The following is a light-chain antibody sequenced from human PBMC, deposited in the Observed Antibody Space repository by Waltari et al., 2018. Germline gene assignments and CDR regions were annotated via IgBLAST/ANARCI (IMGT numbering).Light chain of an antibody. CDR1: QSVSSY. CDR2: AAS. CDR3: QQSSSTPPWT. V-gene: IGKV1-39*01. Sequence: DIQMTQSPSSLSASVGDRVTITCLASQSVSSYLNWYQQKPGKAPRILIYAASSLQSGVPSRFSGSGSGTDFALTISSLQPEDFATYYCQQSSSTPPWTFGQGTKVEIK. J-gene: IGKJ1*01.